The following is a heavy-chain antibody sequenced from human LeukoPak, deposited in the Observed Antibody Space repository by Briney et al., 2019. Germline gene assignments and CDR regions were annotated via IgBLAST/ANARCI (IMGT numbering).Heavy chain of an antibody. CDR1: GYTFTRNY. CDR2: IHPSGSST. J-gene: IGHJ4*02. Sequence: GASVKISCKASGYTFTRNYMHWVRQAPGQGLEWMAVIHPSGSSTNYAQKFQGRVTMTKDTSTSTVYIELNSLRSDDTAVYYCARMDMDAAMVTNYLDHWGQGTLVTVSS. V-gene: IGHV1-46*01. D-gene: IGHD5-18*01. CDR3: ARMDMDAAMVTNYLDH.